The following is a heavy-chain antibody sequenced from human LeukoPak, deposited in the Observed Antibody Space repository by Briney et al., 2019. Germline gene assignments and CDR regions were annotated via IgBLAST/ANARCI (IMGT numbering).Heavy chain of an antibody. Sequence: KASQTLSLTCTVSGGSISSGGYYWSWIRQPPGKGLEWIGYIYHSGSTNYNPSLKSRVTISIDLSKNQFSLKLSSVTAADTAVYYCASGDNGWPDYWGQGTLVTVSS. CDR2: IYHSGST. V-gene: IGHV4-30-2*01. D-gene: IGHD6-19*01. CDR1: GGSISSGGYY. CDR3: ASGDNGWPDY. J-gene: IGHJ4*02.